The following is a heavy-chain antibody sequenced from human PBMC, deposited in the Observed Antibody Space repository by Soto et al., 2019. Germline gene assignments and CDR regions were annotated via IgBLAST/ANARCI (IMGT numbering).Heavy chain of an antibody. CDR1: GGSVTSYY. CDR2: IYYSGST. CDR3: ARGTEYTQIAYYHYGLDV. J-gene: IGHJ6*04. D-gene: IGHD2-21*01. Sequence: ISRTSTFSGGSVTSYYWSWIRQPPGKGMEWIAYIYYSGSTNYNPSLKSRVTVSVDMSKNQFSLTLTSVTAADTAVYYCARGTEYTQIAYYHYGLDVGGKGTTVNGAS. V-gene: IGHV4-59*02.